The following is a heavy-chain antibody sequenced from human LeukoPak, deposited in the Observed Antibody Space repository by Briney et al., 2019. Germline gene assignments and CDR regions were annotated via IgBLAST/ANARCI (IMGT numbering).Heavy chain of an antibody. CDR1: SGSISGHY. D-gene: IGHD3-3*01. V-gene: IGHV4-4*07. CDR3: ARDQYFDFWSSAATPYYFDY. Sequence: SETLPLTCTVTSGSISGHYWSWIRQPAGKKMQWIGRIYTSGATNYNPSLKSRVTMSIDTSKKEFTLKLTSVTAADTAVYYCARDQYFDFWSSAATPYYFDYWGQGTLVTVSS. CDR2: IYTSGAT. J-gene: IGHJ4*02.